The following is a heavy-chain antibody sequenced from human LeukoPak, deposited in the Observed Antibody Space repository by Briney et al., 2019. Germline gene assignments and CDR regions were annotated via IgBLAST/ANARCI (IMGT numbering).Heavy chain of an antibody. J-gene: IGHJ3*02. CDR2: ITSSSSYI. V-gene: IGHV3-21*01. Sequence: PGGSLRLSCAASGFTFSSYSMNWVRQAPGKGLEWVSSITSSSSYILYADSVKGRFTISRDNAKKSLYLQMNSLRAEDTAVYYCARVYGGNSDDAFDIWGQGTMVTVSS. CDR3: ARVYGGNSDDAFDI. CDR1: GFTFSSYS. D-gene: IGHD4-23*01.